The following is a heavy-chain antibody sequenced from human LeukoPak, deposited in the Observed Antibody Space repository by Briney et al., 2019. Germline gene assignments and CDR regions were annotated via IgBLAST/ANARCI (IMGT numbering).Heavy chain of an antibody. D-gene: IGHD3-22*01. Sequence: PGGSLRLSCAASGFTFSSYAMSWVRQAPGKGLEWVSAISGSGGSTYYAGSVKGRFTISRDNSKNTLYLQMNSLRAEDTAVYYYAKFPYYYDSSGYYGIDYWGQGTLVTVSS. J-gene: IGHJ4*02. CDR1: GFTFSSYA. CDR3: AKFPYYYDSSGYYGIDY. CDR2: ISGSGGST. V-gene: IGHV3-23*01.